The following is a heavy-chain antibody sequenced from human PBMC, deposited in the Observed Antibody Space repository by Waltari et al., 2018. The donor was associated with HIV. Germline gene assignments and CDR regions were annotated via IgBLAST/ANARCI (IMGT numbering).Heavy chain of an antibody. J-gene: IGHJ6*02. CDR2: ISSSSSYI. D-gene: IGHD2-8*01. CDR1: GFTFSSYS. V-gene: IGHV3-21*01. CDR3: ARGEVAMVYLGPYYYYGMDV. Sequence: EVQLVESGGGLVKPGGSLRLSCAASGFTFSSYSMNWVRQAPGQGLGWVSSISSSSSYIYYADSVKGRFTISRDNAKNSLYLQMNSLRAEDTAVYYCARGEVAMVYLGPYYYYGMDVWGQGTTVTVSS.